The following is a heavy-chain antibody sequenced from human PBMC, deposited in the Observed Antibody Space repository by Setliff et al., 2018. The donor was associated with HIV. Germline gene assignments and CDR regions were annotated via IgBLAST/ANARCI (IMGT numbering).Heavy chain of an antibody. Sequence: GGSLRLSCAASGFTFSNYGLHWVRQAPGKGLEWVAFIKYDGSDKYYADSVKGRFTISRDNAKNTLYLQMNSLRGEDTAVYYCHCFMAGWGKGTTVTVSS. CDR1: GFTFSNYG. CDR2: IKYDGSDK. J-gene: IGHJ6*03. V-gene: IGHV3-30*02. CDR3: HCFMAG.